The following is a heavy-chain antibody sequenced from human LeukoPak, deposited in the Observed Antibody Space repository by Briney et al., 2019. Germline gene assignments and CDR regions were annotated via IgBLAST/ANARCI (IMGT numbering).Heavy chain of an antibody. CDR2: IYYSGST. D-gene: IGHD1-1*01. V-gene: IGHV4-39*07. J-gene: IGHJ6*03. CDR3: ARVFIPSKVEEHYYYYYMDV. Sequence: SETLSLTCTVSGGSISSSSYYWGWIRQPPGKGLEWIGSIYYSGSTYYNPSLKSRVTISVDTSKNQFSLKLSSVTAADTAVYYCARVFIPSKVEEHYYYYYMDVWGKGTTVTVSS. CDR1: GGSISSSSYY.